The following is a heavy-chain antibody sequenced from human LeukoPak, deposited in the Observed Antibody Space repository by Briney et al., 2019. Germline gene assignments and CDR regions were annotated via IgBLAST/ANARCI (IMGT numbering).Heavy chain of an antibody. CDR3: ARGSEADGSTVTKDYYYYMDV. V-gene: IGHV1-69*13. D-gene: IGHD4-17*01. CDR2: IIPIFGTA. CDR1: GGTFSSYA. J-gene: IGHJ6*03. Sequence: GASVKVSCKAFGGTFSSYAISWVRQAPGQGLEWMGGIIPIFGTANYAQKFQGRVTITADESTSTAYMELSSLRSEDTAVYYCARGSEADGSTVTKDYYYYMDVWGKGTTVTISS.